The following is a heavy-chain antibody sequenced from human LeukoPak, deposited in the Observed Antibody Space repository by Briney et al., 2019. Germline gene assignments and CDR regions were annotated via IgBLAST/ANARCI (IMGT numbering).Heavy chain of an antibody. J-gene: IGHJ4*02. CDR3: AREQYIGGYSYNIDC. D-gene: IGHD5-18*01. V-gene: IGHV3-21*01. CDR2: ISSSTGDI. CDR1: GFTFSSYN. Sequence: PGGSLRLSCTASGFTFSSYNMNWVRQAPGKGLEWASSISSSTGDIYYADSLKGRFTISRDNAKNSLHLQMNSLRAEDTAVYYCAREQYIGGYSYNIDCWGQGTLVTVSS.